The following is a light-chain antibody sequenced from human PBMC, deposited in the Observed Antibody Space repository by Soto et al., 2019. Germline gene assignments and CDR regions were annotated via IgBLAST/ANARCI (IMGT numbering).Light chain of an antibody. V-gene: IGKV1-17*01. J-gene: IGKJ1*01. CDR2: DVS. Sequence: DIPITHSPSSLCASVLYRVSTTCRASQGIRNDLGWYQQKPGKAPKRLIYDVSSLESGVPSRFSGSGSGTEFTLTISSLQPDDFATYYCQHYNSYSEAFGQGTKVDIK. CDR1: QGIRND. CDR3: QHYNSYSEA.